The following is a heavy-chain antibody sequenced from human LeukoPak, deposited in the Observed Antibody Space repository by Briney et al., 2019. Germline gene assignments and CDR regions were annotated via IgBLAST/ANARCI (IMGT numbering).Heavy chain of an antibody. D-gene: IGHD2-2*01. CDR2: VIPIFGTA. Sequence: SVKVSCKASGGTFSSYAISWVRQAPGQGLEWMGGVIPIFGTANYAQKFQGRVTITADESTSTAYMELSSLRSEDTAVYYCARESRTPSAVVPAAMGYWGQGTLVTVSS. J-gene: IGHJ4*02. CDR1: GGTFSSYA. V-gene: IGHV1-69*13. CDR3: ARESRTPSAVVPAAMGY.